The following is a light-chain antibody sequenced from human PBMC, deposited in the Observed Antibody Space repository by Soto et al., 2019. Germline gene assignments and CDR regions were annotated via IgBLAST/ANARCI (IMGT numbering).Light chain of an antibody. Sequence: EIVMTQSPATLSVSPGERATLSCRASRSVSSNLAWYQQKPGQAPRLLIYGASTRATGIPARFSGGGSGTDFTLTISSLQSEDFAVYYCQQYNNWPWTLGLGTKVEIK. CDR1: RSVSSN. V-gene: IGKV3-15*01. CDR3: QQYNNWPWT. CDR2: GAS. J-gene: IGKJ1*01.